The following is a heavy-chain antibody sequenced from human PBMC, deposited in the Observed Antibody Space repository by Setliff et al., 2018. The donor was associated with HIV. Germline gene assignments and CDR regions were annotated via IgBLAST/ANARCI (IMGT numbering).Heavy chain of an antibody. CDR3: ARDQGGGTAITTGGFGP. CDR1: GFTFSDYY. CDR2: ISSGGSKV. Sequence: LRLSCAASGFTFSDYYMSWIRQAPGKGLEWISYISSGGSKVFYADSVKGRFNISRDNAKNSLYLQMNSLRAEDTAIYYCARDQGGGTAITTGGFGPWGQGTLVTVSS. J-gene: IGHJ5*02. D-gene: IGHD2-15*01. V-gene: IGHV3-11*04.